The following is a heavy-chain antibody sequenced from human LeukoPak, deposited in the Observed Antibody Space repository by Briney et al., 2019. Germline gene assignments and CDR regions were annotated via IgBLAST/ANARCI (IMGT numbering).Heavy chain of an antibody. CDR1: GLTFSSYA. CDR3: AKAASGSYLYYFDY. J-gene: IGHJ4*02. Sequence: GGSLRLSCAASGLTFSSYAMNWVRLAPGKGLEWVSTISYSGGSTYYVDSVKGRFTISRDNSENTLYLQLNSLRAEDTAVYYCAKAASGSYLYYFDYWGQGTLVTVSS. V-gene: IGHV3-23*01. CDR2: ISYSGGST. D-gene: IGHD1-26*01.